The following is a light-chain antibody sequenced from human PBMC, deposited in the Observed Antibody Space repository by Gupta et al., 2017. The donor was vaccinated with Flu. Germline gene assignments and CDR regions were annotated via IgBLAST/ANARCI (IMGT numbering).Light chain of an antibody. Sequence: SYELTQPPSVSVSPGQTASITCSGDKLGDKYACWYQQKPGQSPVRVIYQDSKRPSGIPERFSGANSGNKATLTISGTQAMEDAEDYCQEWDSSTVVFGGGTKLTVL. CDR1: KLGDKY. CDR2: QDS. CDR3: QEWDSSTVV. J-gene: IGLJ2*01. V-gene: IGLV3-1*01.